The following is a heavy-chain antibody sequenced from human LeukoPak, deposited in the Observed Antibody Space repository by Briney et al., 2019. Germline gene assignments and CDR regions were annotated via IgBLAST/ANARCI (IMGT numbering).Heavy chain of an antibody. Sequence: TGGSLRLSCAASGLTVSSNYMSWVRQAPGKGLEWVSVIYSGGSTYYADSVKGRFTISRDNSKNTLYLQMNSLRAEDTAVYYCARDPSIAAAGPTGYWGQGTLVTVSS. CDR2: IYSGGST. CDR1: GLTVSSNY. J-gene: IGHJ4*02. CDR3: ARDPSIAAAGPTGY. V-gene: IGHV3-53*01. D-gene: IGHD6-13*01.